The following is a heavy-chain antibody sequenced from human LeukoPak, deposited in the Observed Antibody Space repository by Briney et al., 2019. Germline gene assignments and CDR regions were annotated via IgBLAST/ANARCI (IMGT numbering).Heavy chain of an antibody. CDR2: IIPIFGTA. Sequence: ASVKVSCKASGGTFSSYAISWVRQAPGQGLEWKGGIIPIFGTANYAQKFQGRVTITADESTSTAYMELSSLRSEDTAVYYCARETRWSDYLAVGMDVWGQGTTVTVSS. CDR3: ARETRWSDYLAVGMDV. V-gene: IGHV1-69*13. CDR1: GGTFSSYA. J-gene: IGHJ6*02. D-gene: IGHD4-17*01.